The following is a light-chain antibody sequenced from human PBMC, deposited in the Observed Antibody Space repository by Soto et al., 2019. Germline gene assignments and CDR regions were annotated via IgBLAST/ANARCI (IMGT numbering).Light chain of an antibody. CDR3: LHRMNWPLT. CDR1: QSVSNTY. CDR2: GVS. J-gene: IGKJ5*01. V-gene: IGKV3D-20*02. Sequence: EIVLAQSPGTLSLSPGERASVSGIASQSVSNTYLAWYQQKPGQAPRLLIYGVSSRATGIPDRFSGSGSETDFTLTISSLESEDLGVYYCLHRMNWPLTFGQGTRLEI.